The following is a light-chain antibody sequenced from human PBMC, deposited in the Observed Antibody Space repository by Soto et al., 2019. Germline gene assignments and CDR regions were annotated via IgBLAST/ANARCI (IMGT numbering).Light chain of an antibody. Sequence: QSVLTQPPSASGTPGQRVTISCSGSSSNIGRNTVNWYQQLPGTAPKLLIYSNNQRPSGVPYRFSGSKSGTSVSLAISGLQSEDEADYYCAAWDVSLNAWVFGGGTKLTVL. V-gene: IGLV1-44*01. CDR3: AAWDVSLNAWV. CDR2: SNN. CDR1: SSNIGRNT. J-gene: IGLJ3*02.